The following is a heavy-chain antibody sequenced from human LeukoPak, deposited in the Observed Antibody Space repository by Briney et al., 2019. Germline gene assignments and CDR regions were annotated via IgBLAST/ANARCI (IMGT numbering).Heavy chain of an antibody. Sequence: GGSLRLSCAASGFTVSSNYMSWVRQAPGKGLEWVSSISSSSSYIYYADSVKGRFTISRDNAKNSLYLQMNSLRAEDTAVYYCVLETIIAVADYWGQGTLVTVSS. D-gene: IGHD6-19*01. CDR2: ISSSSSYI. V-gene: IGHV3-21*01. CDR1: GFTVSSNY. J-gene: IGHJ4*02. CDR3: VLETIIAVADY.